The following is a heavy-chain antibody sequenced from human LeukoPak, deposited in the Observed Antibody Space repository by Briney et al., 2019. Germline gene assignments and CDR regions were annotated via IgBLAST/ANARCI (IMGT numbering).Heavy chain of an antibody. CDR1: GFTFSGHW. V-gene: IGHV3-74*01. Sequence: GGSLRLSCAASGFTFSGHWMHWVRQVPGKGLMGVSRINPDGSDTTYADSVKGRFSISRDNAKNTLYLQMNSLTAEDTAVYYCARAGYNNGYDYWGQGTLVTVSS. J-gene: IGHJ4*02. D-gene: IGHD6-19*01. CDR2: INPDGSDT. CDR3: ARAGYNNGYDY.